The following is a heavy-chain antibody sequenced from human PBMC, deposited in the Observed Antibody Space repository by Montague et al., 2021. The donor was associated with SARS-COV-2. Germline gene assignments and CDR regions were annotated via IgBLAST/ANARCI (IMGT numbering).Heavy chain of an antibody. CDR3: VRDHPYGGPRGAYDI. D-gene: IGHD4-23*01. J-gene: IGHJ6*02. CDR2: IYDGGAG. Sequence: SETLSLTCTVSGGSITGYYWSWLRRSPGKGLEWIAYIYDGGAGNYNPSLGSRVTISTDTSKNQLSLKVNSVTAADTAVYYCVRDHPYGGPRGAYDIGGPGTTVTVSS. V-gene: IGHV4-59*01. CDR1: GGSITGYY.